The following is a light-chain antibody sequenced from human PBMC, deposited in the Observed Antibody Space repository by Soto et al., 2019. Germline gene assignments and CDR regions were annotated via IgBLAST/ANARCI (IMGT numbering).Light chain of an antibody. J-gene: IGKJ2*01. Sequence: EIVLTQSPATLSLSPGERATLSCRASQSVDSSYLSWYQHKPGQAPRLLIYATSSRATGIPDRFSGSGSGTDFTLTISRLEPEDFAVYYCQRYGASSFTFGQGTNLEIK. CDR2: ATS. V-gene: IGKV3-20*01. CDR1: QSVDSSY. CDR3: QRYGASSFT.